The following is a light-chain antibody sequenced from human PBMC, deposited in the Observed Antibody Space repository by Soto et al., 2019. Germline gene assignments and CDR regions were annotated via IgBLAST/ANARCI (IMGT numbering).Light chain of an antibody. CDR1: RSNIGAGYD. Sequence: QLVLTQPPSVSGAPGQRVTISCTGSRSNIGAGYDVHWYQQLPGTAPKLLIFGNSNRPSGVPDRFSGSKSGTSASLAITGLQAEDEADYYCQSYDSSPSGVVFGGGTKLTVL. CDR2: GNS. J-gene: IGLJ2*01. CDR3: QSYDSSPSGVV. V-gene: IGLV1-40*01.